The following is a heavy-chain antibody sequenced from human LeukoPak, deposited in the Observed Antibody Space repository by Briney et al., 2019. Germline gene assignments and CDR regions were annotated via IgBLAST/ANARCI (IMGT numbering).Heavy chain of an antibody. V-gene: IGHV5-10-1*01. D-gene: IGHD3-10*01. CDR1: GYSFTSYW. CDR3: ATSNPYYGSGSDY. CDR2: IDPSDSYT. Sequence: GETLKISCKGSGYSFTSYWISWVRQMPGKGLEWMGRIDPSDSYTNYSPSFQGHVTISADKSISTAYLQWSSLKASDTAMYYCATSNPYYGSGSDYWGQGTLVTVSS. J-gene: IGHJ4*02.